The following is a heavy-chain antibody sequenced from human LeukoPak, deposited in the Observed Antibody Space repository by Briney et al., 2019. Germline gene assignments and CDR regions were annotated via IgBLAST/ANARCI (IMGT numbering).Heavy chain of an antibody. J-gene: IGHJ4*02. D-gene: IGHD1-26*01. CDR1: GGSFSSYY. Sequence: SETLSLTCAVYGGSFSSYYWSWIRQPPGKGLEWIGYIYYSGSTNYNPSLKSRVTISVDTSKNQFSLKLSSVTAADTAVYYCARGTGIVGATGFDYWGQGTLVTVSS. V-gene: IGHV4-59*01. CDR2: IYYSGST. CDR3: ARGTGIVGATGFDY.